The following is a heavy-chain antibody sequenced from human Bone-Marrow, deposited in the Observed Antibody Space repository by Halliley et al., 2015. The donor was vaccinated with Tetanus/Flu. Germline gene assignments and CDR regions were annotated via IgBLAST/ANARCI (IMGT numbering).Heavy chain of an antibody. Sequence: TLSLTCAVSGGSISSDNWWSWVRQPPGKGLEWIGDIYHNGNTNYNPSLQSRVTISEDESKNQFSLRLTSVTAADTAVYYCAREGLYYDVSGSGYPFLDYRGQGPLVAVSP. CDR3: AREGLYYDVSGSGYPFLDY. J-gene: IGHJ4*02. CDR2: IYHNGNT. D-gene: IGHD3-22*01. CDR1: GGSISSDNW. V-gene: IGHV4-4*02.